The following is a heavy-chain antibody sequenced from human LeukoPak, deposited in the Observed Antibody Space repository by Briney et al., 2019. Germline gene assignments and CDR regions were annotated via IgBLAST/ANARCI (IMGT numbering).Heavy chain of an antibody. CDR2: ISYDGSNK. CDR1: GFTFSSYG. Sequence: GGSLRLSCAASGFTFSSYGMHWVRQAPGKGLEWVAVISYDGSNKYYADSVKGRFTISRDNSKNTLYLQMNSLRAEDTAVYYCATHPNSGSYYWDSGGDYWGQGTLVTVSS. J-gene: IGHJ4*02. D-gene: IGHD1-26*01. CDR3: ATHPNSGSYYWDSGGDY. V-gene: IGHV3-30*03.